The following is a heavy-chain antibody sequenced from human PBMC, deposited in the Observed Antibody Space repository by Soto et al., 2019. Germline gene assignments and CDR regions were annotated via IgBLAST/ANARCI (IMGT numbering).Heavy chain of an antibody. J-gene: IGHJ4*02. CDR2: ISRSSTYI. CDR1: GFTFSSYS. Sequence: EVQLVEFGGGLVKPGGSLRLSCAASGFTFSSYSMNWVRQAPGKGLEWVSSISRSSTYIYYADSLQGRFTISRGDAKNSLSLQMNSLSVEDTAVYFCARGPYYCSGGACYPEYWGQGTRVTVSS. D-gene: IGHD2-15*01. V-gene: IGHV3-21*06. CDR3: ARGPYYCSGGACYPEY.